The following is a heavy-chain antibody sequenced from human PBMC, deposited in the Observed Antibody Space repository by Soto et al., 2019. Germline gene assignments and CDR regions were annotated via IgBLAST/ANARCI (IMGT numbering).Heavy chain of an antibody. Sequence: GGSRKLSGAASGLPFGRYAMGGVRRAPGKGREGVSTINGSGGSTDYADSVKGRFTISRDNSKNTLYLQMNSLRAEDTAVYYCAKEYATMIRAFDIWGQGTMVTVSS. CDR2: INGSGGST. CDR3: AKEYATMIRAFDI. J-gene: IGHJ3*02. D-gene: IGHD3-22*01. V-gene: IGHV3-23*01. CDR1: GLPFGRYA.